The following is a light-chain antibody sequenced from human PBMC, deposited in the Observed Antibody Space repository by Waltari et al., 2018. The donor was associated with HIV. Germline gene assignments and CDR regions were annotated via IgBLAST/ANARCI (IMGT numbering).Light chain of an antibody. CDR3: SSYRNSRTWV. CDR2: EVS. CDR1: NSAIAVSHF. Sequence: QSALTQPASVSGSPGQWIPISCTGTNSAIAVSHFVSWYQQHPGKAPKLIIFEVSNRPSGVSDRFSGSKSGNTASLTISGLQAEDEADYYCSSYRNSRTWVFGGGTKLTVL. V-gene: IGLV2-14*01. J-gene: IGLJ3*02.